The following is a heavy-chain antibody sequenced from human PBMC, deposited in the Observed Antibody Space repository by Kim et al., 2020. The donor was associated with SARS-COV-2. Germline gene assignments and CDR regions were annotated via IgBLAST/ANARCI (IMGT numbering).Heavy chain of an antibody. J-gene: IGHJ3*02. CDR3: AKRGFDVDTASYDAFDI. D-gene: IGHD5-18*01. CDR1: GFTFSSYA. CDR2: ISGSGGST. Sequence: GGSLRLSCAASGFTFSSYAMSWVRQAPGKGLEWVSAISGSGGSTYYADSVKGRFTISRDNSKNTLYLQMNSLRAEDTAVYYCAKRGFDVDTASYDAFDIWGQGTMVTVSS. V-gene: IGHV3-23*01.